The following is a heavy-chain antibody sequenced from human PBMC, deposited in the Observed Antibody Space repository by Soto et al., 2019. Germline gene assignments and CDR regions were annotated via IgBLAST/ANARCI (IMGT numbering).Heavy chain of an antibody. J-gene: IGHJ6*02. D-gene: IGHD6-6*01. CDR3: ARLLLVRYYYYGMDV. Sequence: GASVKVSCKASGGTFSSYAISWVRQAPGQGLEWMGGIIPIFGTANYAQKFQGRVTITADESTSTAYMELSSLRSEDTAVYYCARLLLVRYYYYGMDVWGQGTTVTVSS. CDR2: IIPIFGTA. CDR1: GGTFSSYA. V-gene: IGHV1-69*13.